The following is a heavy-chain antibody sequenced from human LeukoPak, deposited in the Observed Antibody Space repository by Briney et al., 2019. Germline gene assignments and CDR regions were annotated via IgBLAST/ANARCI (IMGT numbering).Heavy chain of an antibody. CDR3: ARGLYTMIRGVIVY. CDR2: MNPYTGNT. CDR1: GYTFTNYD. J-gene: IGHJ4*02. Sequence: ASVKVSCKASGYTFTNYDIHWVRQATGQGLEWMGWMNPYTGNTGYAQNFQGRITITRNTSISTAYMELSSLRSEDTAVYYCARGLYTMIRGVIVYWGQGTLVTVSS. D-gene: IGHD3-10*01. V-gene: IGHV1-8*03.